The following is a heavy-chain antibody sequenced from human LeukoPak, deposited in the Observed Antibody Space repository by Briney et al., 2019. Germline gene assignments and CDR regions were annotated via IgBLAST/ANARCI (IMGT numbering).Heavy chain of an antibody. V-gene: IGHV3-23*01. CDR3: AKDLAGFDY. CDR1: GFAFNTYW. Sequence: GGSLRLSCAASGFAFNTYWMNWVRQAPGKGLEWVSAISGSGGSTYYADSVKGRFTISRDNSKNTLYLQMNSLRAEDTAVYYCAKDLAGFDYWGQGTLVTVSS. CDR2: ISGSGGST. J-gene: IGHJ4*02. D-gene: IGHD6-19*01.